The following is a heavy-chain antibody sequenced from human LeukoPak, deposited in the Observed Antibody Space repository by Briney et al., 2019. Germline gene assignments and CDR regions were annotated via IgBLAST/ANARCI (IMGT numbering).Heavy chain of an antibody. V-gene: IGHV4-30-2*01. J-gene: IGHJ3*02. CDR1: GGSISSGGYS. Sequence: SETLSLTCTVSGGSISSGGYSWSWIRQPPGKGLEWIGYIYHSGSTYYNPSLKSRVTISVDRSKNQFSLKLSSVTAADTAVYYCARVDLSDAFDIWGQGTMVTVSS. CDR3: ARVDLSDAFDI. CDR2: IYHSGST.